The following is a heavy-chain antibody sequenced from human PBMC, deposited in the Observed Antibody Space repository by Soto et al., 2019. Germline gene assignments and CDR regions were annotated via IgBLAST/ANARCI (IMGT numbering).Heavy chain of an antibody. Sequence: EVQLVESGGGLVKPGGSLRLSCISSGFTFRTYTMNWVRQAPGKGLEWVSGIRGFSPYTFYAESVKGRFTISRDNAKNSLYLQMNSLRAEYTAVYYCARDRGYDAHDYYYIAMDVWGQGTTVTVSS. CDR1: GFTFRTYT. CDR2: IRGFSPYT. CDR3: ARDRGYDAHDYYYIAMDV. J-gene: IGHJ6*02. D-gene: IGHD3-22*01. V-gene: IGHV3-21*01.